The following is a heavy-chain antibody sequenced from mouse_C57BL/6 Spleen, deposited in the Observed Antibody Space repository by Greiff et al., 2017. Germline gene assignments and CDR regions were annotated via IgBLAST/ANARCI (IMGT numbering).Heavy chain of an antibody. CDR1: GYTFTSYW. J-gene: IGHJ2*01. V-gene: IGHV1-52*01. CDR2: IDPSDSDT. CDR3: ARGGVSLYFDY. Sequence: QVQLQQPGAELVRPGSSVKLSCKASGYTFTSYWMPWVKQRPIQGLEWIGNIDPSDSDTPYTQKFKDKATLTVDKSSSTDYMQLSRLTSEDSAGEYGARGGVSLYFDYWGQGTTLTVSS.